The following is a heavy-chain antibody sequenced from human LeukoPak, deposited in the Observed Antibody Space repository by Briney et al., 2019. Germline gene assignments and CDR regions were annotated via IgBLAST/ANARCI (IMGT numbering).Heavy chain of an antibody. D-gene: IGHD2-15*01. J-gene: IGHJ4*02. CDR3: AREGECSGGSCYFDY. CDR2: IYSGGST. Sequence: GGSLRLSCAASGFTVSSNYMSWVRQAPRKGLEWVSVIYSGGSTYYADSVKGRFTISRDNSKNTLYLQMNSLRAEDTAVYYCAREGECSGGSCYFDYWGQGTLVTVSS. CDR1: GFTVSSNY. V-gene: IGHV3-66*01.